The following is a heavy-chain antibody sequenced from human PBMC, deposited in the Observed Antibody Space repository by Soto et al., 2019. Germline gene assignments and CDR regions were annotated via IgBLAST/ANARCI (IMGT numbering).Heavy chain of an antibody. J-gene: IGHJ4*02. CDR3: AKEGGLSGSYYISSSYYFDY. Sequence: QVQLVESGGGVVQPGRSLRLSCAASGFTFSSYGMHWVRQAPGKGLAWVAIISYDGSNTYYADSVKGRFTISRDKSKNTLYLQMNSLRAEDTSVYYCAKEGGLSGSYYISSSYYFDYWGQGTLVTVSS. CDR1: GFTFSSYG. CDR2: ISYDGSNT. D-gene: IGHD1-26*01. V-gene: IGHV3-30*18.